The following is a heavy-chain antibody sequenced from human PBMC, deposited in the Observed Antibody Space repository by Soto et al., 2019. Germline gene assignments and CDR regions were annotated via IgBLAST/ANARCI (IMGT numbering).Heavy chain of an antibody. Sequence: SETLSLTCTVSGGSISSNIYYWSWIRQPPGKGLECIGYIYYSGSTNYNPSLKSRVTISVDTSKNQFSLKLSSVTAADTAVYYCARVSSSWGLVNYFDYWGQGTLVTVSS. CDR1: GGSISSNIYY. V-gene: IGHV4-61*01. CDR2: IYYSGST. CDR3: ARVSSSWGLVNYFDY. J-gene: IGHJ4*02. D-gene: IGHD6-13*01.